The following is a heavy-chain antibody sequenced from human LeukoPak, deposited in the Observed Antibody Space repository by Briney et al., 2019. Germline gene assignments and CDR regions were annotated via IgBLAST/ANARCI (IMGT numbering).Heavy chain of an antibody. CDR1: GYTFTDYY. V-gene: IGHV1-2*02. D-gene: IGHD5-12*01. CDR2: INPNTGDT. Sequence: ASVRVSCKTSGYTFTDYYIHWVRQAPGQGLEWMGWINPNTGDTKYMQKFQGRVTMTRDTSISTAYMELSSLRSDDAAVYYCASKKITPHIGAGNMWGQGTMVSISS. J-gene: IGHJ3*02. CDR3: ASKKITPHIGAGNM.